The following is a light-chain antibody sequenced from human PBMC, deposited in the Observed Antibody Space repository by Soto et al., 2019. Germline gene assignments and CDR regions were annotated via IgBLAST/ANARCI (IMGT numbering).Light chain of an antibody. V-gene: IGLV2-14*01. CDR2: EVS. J-gene: IGLJ1*01. CDR1: SSDVCGYNY. CDR3: SSYTSGSLRV. Sequence: SVLTQPASVSGSPGQSSTISCTGTSSDVCGYNYVSWYQHPPGKAPKLLIYEVSYRPSGVSDRFSGSKSANTASLTISGLQAEDEADYYCSSYTSGSLRVFGTGTKVTAL.